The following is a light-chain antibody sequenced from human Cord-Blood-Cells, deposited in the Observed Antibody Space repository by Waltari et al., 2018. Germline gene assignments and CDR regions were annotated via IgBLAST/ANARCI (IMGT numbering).Light chain of an antibody. CDR1: QSISSY. Sequence: DIQMTQSPPSLSASLLDRVTITCRASQSISSYLNWYQQKPGKAPKLLIYAASSLQSGVPSRFSGSGSGTDFTLTISSLQPEDFATYYCQQSYSTPHTFGGGTKVEIK. CDR2: AAS. CDR3: QQSYSTPHT. J-gene: IGKJ4*01. V-gene: IGKV1-39*01.